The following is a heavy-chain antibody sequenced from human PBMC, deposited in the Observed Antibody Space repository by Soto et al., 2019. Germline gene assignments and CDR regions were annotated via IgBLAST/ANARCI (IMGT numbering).Heavy chain of an antibody. CDR1: GDTLPEFS. CDR2: FDPEDGET. Sequence: GPSVKVSCKVSGDTLPEFSMHWVRQAPGKGLEWMRGFDPEDGETIYAQKFLGRVTMTEDTSTDTAYMELSSLTSEDTAVYYCAKDRFRNAWSGWFDPWGQGTLVTVAS. J-gene: IGHJ5*02. V-gene: IGHV1-24*01. D-gene: IGHD1-1*01. CDR3: AKDRFRNAWSGWFDP.